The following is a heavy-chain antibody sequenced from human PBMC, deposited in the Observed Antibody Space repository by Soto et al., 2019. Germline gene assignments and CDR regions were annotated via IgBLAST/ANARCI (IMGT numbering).Heavy chain of an antibody. V-gene: IGHV3-30-3*01. D-gene: IGHD3-9*01. CDR3: ARWPTDKPFYDILTGHYSEFDP. CDR2: ISYDGSNK. J-gene: IGHJ5*02. Sequence: QVQLVESGGGVVQPGRSLRLSCAASGFTFSSYAMHWVRQAPGKGLEWVAVISYDGSNKYYADSVKGRFTISRDNSKNTLYLQMNSLRAEDTAVYYCARWPTDKPFYDILTGHYSEFDPWGQGTLVTVSS. CDR1: GFTFSSYA.